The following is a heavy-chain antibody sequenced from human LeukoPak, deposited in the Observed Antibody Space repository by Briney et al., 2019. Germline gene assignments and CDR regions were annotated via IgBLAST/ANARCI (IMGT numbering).Heavy chain of an antibody. CDR1: EYSFTNYW. J-gene: IGHJ4*02. CDR2: IYPGDSDT. Sequence: GESLKISCKGSEYSFTNYWIGWVRQTPGKGLEWMGFIYPGDSDTTYSPSFQGQVTISADKSISTAYLQWSSLKASDTAVYYCARRGGYNYGYFDYWGQGTQVTVSS. CDR3: ARRGGYNYGYFDY. D-gene: IGHD5-18*01. V-gene: IGHV5-51*01.